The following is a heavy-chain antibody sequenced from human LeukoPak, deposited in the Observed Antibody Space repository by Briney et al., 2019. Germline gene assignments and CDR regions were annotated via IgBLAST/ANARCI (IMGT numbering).Heavy chain of an antibody. J-gene: IGHJ4*02. D-gene: IGHD3-10*01. CDR3: AREKSGGESFDY. CDR1: GGSISSGGCY. CDR2: IYHSGST. V-gene: IGHV4-30-2*01. Sequence: TPSETLSLTCTVSGGSISSGGCYWSWTRQPPGKGLEWIGYIYHSGSTYYNPSLKSRVTISVDTSKNQFSLKLSSVTAADTAVYYCAREKSGGESFDYWGQGTLVTVSS.